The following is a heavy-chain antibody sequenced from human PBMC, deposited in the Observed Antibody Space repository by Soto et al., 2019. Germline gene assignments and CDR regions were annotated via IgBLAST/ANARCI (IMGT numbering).Heavy chain of an antibody. CDR3: ARCLHCSNGGRFDP. V-gene: IGHV4-59*08. CDR2: IYYSGST. J-gene: IGHJ5*02. D-gene: IGHD2-8*01. CDR1: GGSISSYY. Sequence: SETLSLTCTVSGGSISSYYWSWIRQPPGKGLEWIGYIYYSGSTNYNPSLKSRVTISVDTSKNQFSLKLSSVTAADTAVYYCARCLHCSNGGRFDPWGRGALVTVSS.